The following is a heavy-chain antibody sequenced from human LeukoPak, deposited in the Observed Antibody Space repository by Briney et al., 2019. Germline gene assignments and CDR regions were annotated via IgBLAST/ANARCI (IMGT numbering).Heavy chain of an antibody. D-gene: IGHD4-17*01. J-gene: IGHJ4*02. CDR2: IKSKTDGGTT. CDR1: GFTFSNAW. Sequence: KTGGSLRLSCAASGFTFSNAWMSWVRQAPGKGLEWVGRIKSKTDGGTTDYAAPVKGRFTISRDDSKNTLYLQMNSLKTEDTAVYYCTTNDQGYTMTTVRYWGQGTLVTVSS. CDR3: TTNDQGYTMTTVRY. V-gene: IGHV3-15*01.